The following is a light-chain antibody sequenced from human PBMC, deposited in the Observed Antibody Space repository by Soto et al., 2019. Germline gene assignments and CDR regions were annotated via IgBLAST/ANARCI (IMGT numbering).Light chain of an antibody. CDR1: SSDVGSYNL. J-gene: IGLJ2*01. Sequence: ALTQPASVSGSPGQSITISCTGTSSDVGSYNLVSWYQQHPGKAPKLIIYEGSKRPSGVSNRFSGSKSGNTASLTISGLLAEDEADYYCCSYAGSNTLVVFGGGTKLTVL. CDR3: CSYAGSNTLVV. V-gene: IGLV2-23*01. CDR2: EGS.